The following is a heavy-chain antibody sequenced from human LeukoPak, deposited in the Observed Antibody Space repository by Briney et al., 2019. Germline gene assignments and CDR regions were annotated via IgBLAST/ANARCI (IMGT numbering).Heavy chain of an antibody. J-gene: IGHJ6*02. CDR1: GYTFTSYY. CDR2: INAGNGNI. V-gene: IGHV1-3*01. D-gene: IGHD6-19*01. CDR3: ANSWLYRDGLDV. Sequence: ASVNVSCTASGYTFTSYYMHWVRQAPGQRLEWMGWINAGNGNIEYSQKFQGRVTITRDTSASTGYMEVSSLRSEDTAVYYCANSWLYRDGLDVWGQGTTVTVSS.